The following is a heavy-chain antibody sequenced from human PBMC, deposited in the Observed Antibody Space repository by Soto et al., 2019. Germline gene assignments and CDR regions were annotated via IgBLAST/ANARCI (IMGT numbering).Heavy chain of an antibody. CDR3: ARQGFGPLHGLVDV. D-gene: IGHD3-10*01. J-gene: IGHJ6*02. Sequence: QVQLQESGPGLVKPSETLSLSCTVSGGSISSYYWSWFRQSPGKRVEWIGYVHHSGGSSYNPSLQSRVAISLDTSKSQFSLKVTAVTATDTAVYYCARQGFGPLHGLVDVWGQGTTVTVSS. CDR1: GGSISSYY. CDR2: VHHSGGS. V-gene: IGHV4-59*08.